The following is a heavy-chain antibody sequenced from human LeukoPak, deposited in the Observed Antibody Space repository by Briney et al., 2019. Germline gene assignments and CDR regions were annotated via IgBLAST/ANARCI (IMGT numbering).Heavy chain of an antibody. Sequence: GGSLRLSCAASGFPFTSYAMTWVRQAPGKGLEWVSAISGSGVTTYFADSVKGRFTISRDNSKNTLYLQMNSLRAEDTAVYYCAKNVREADWYYYYMDVWGKGTTVTISS. CDR1: GFPFTSYA. CDR2: ISGSGVTT. CDR3: AKNVREADWYYYYMDV. J-gene: IGHJ6*03. V-gene: IGHV3-23*01. D-gene: IGHD3-9*01.